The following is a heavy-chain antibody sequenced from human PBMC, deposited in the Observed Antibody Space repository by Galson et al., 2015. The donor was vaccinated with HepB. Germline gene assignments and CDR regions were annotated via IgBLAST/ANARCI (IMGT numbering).Heavy chain of an antibody. D-gene: IGHD3-9*01. CDR2: IYYSGST. V-gene: IGHV4-59*01. CDR3: ARDAPNYDILTGYYRGYYFDY. Sequence: SLTCTVSGGSISSYYWSWIRQPPGKGLEWIGYIYYSGSTNYNPSLKSRVTISVDTSKNQFSLKLSSVTAADTAVYYCARDAPNYDILTGYYRGYYFDYWGQGTLVTVSS. CDR1: GGSISSYY. J-gene: IGHJ4*02.